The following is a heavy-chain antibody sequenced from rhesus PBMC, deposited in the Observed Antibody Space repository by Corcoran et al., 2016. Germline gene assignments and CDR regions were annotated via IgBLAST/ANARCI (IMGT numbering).Heavy chain of an antibody. CDR1: GTSLNIYW. V-gene: IGHV4-80*01. J-gene: IGHJ6*01. D-gene: IGHD2-15*01. CDR2: IHGNGGNT. Sequence: QVQVQESGPGLVKPSETLSLTCTVSGTSLNIYWWCWGRQPPGKGLEWIGGIHGNGGNTNYNPSLKSRVTFSRDASKNQFYLKMTSVTVADTAVYFCARDRREYHSYGLDSWGQGVVVTVSS. CDR3: ARDRREYHSYGLDS.